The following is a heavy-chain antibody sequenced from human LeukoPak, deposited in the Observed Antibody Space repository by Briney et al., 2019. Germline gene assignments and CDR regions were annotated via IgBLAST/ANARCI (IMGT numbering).Heavy chain of an antibody. V-gene: IGHV1-18*01. CDR2: ISAYNGNT. D-gene: IGHD4-23*01. Sequence: ASVKVSCKASGYTFTSYGISWVRQAPGQGLEWMGWISAYNGNTNYAQKLQGRVTMTTDTSTSTAYMEPRSLRSDDTAVYYCARDHPRLRWYDYWGQGTLVTVSS. CDR1: GYTFTSYG. CDR3: ARDHPRLRWYDY. J-gene: IGHJ4*02.